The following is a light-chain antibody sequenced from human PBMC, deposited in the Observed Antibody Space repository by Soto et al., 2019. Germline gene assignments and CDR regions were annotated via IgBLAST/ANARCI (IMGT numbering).Light chain of an antibody. CDR3: QQYDSSPRK. CDR1: QSVSSRS. CDR2: GAS. V-gene: IGKV3-20*01. J-gene: IGKJ1*01. Sequence: IVLTKSSATLSFSQGERATLSCRASQSVSSRSLAWYQQKPGQAPRLLISGASSRAADIPDRFSGSGSGTDFTHTINRLEPEDFAVYYCQQYDSSPRKLGKGTTV.